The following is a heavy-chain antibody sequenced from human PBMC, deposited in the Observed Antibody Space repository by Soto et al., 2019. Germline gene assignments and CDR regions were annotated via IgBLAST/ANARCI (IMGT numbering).Heavy chain of an antibody. CDR2: IYHSGST. CDR1: GGSISSGGYS. D-gene: IGHD2-15*01. V-gene: IGHV4-30-2*01. CDR3: ARGEVVALGY. J-gene: IGHJ4*02. Sequence: QVQRQESGSGLVKPSQSLSLTCAASGGSISSGGYSWSWIRQPPGKGLEWIGYIYHSGSTYYNPSLKSRVTILVDRSKNQFSLKLSSVTAADTAVYYCARGEVVALGYWGQGTLVTVSS.